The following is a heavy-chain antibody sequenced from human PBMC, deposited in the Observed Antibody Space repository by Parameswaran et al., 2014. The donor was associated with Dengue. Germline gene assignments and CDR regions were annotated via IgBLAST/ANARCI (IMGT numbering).Heavy chain of an antibody. D-gene: IGHD5-24*01. J-gene: IGHJ6*02. CDR2: IDPTDSYT. V-gene: IGHV5-10-1*01. Sequence: VRQMPGKGLEWMGTIDPTDSYTDYSPSFQGHVTISADKSISTAYLQWSSLKASDTAMYYCARHEKIQFSSASLIYYPMDVWGQGTTVTVSS. CDR3: ARHEKIQFSSASLIYYPMDV.